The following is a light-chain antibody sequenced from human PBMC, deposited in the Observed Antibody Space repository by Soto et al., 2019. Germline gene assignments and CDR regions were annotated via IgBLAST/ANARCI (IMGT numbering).Light chain of an antibody. CDR1: HDITSY. CDR2: DAS. V-gene: IGKV1-33*01. CDR3: QKCDYHPI. Sequence: DIQMTQSPSSLSASVGDRVTITCQASHDITSYLNWYQHKPGKAPKLLNYDASILEAGLPSRFSGSRSGTHFTFTISSLQHEDVATYYCQKCDYHPIFGPGTTVDFK. J-gene: IGKJ3*01.